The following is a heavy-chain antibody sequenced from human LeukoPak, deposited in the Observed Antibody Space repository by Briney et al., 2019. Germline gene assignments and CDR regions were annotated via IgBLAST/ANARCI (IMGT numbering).Heavy chain of an antibody. CDR3: ARDRGSPYYYDSSGLFDY. V-gene: IGHV4-59*01. D-gene: IGHD3-22*01. J-gene: IGHJ4*02. CDR2: IYYSGST. Sequence: SETLSLTCTVSGGSISSYYWSWIRQPPGKGLEWIGYIYYSGSTNYNPSLKSRVTISVGTSKNQFSLKLSSVTAADTAVYYCARDRGSPYYYDSSGLFDYWGQGTLVTVSS. CDR1: GGSISSYY.